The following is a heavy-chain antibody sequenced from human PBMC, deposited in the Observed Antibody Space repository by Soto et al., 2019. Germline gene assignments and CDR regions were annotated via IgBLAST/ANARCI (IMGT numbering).Heavy chain of an antibody. CDR1: GFTFSSYW. Sequence: PGGSLRLSCAASGFTFSSYWMSWVRQAPGKGLEWVANIKQDGSEKYYVDSVKGRFTISRDNAKNSLYLQMNSLRAEDTAVYYCARDHSLSRRVGATNFYYYSMDVWGQGTTVTVSS. J-gene: IGHJ6*02. CDR2: IKQDGSEK. D-gene: IGHD1-26*01. V-gene: IGHV3-7*03. CDR3: ARDHSLSRRVGATNFYYYSMDV.